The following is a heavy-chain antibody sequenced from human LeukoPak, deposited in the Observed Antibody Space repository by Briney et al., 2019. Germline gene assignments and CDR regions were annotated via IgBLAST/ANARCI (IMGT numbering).Heavy chain of an antibody. CDR1: GFTFSSYE. Sequence: GGSLRLSCAASGFTFSSYEMNWVRQAPGKGLEWVSYISSSGSTIYYADSVKGRFTISRDNAKNSLYLQMNSLRAEDTAVYYCASSDSGWFDYWGQRTLVTISS. J-gene: IGHJ4*02. CDR3: ASSDSGWFDY. D-gene: IGHD6-19*01. V-gene: IGHV3-48*03. CDR2: ISSSGSTI.